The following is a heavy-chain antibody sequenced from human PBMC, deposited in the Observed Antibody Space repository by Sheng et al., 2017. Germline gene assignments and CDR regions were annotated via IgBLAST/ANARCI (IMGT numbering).Heavy chain of an antibody. V-gene: IGHV4-39*07. CDR1: GGSISSSSYY. D-gene: IGHD3-3*01. CDR3: ARGDSDYFWSGYQLWY. Sequence: QLQLQESGPGLVKPSETLSLTCTVSGGSISSSSYYWGWIRQPPGKGLEWFGSIYYSGSTYYNPSLKSRVTISVDTSKNQFSLKLSSVTAADTAVYYCARGDSDYFWSGYQLWYWGQGTLVTVSS. CDR2: IYYSGST. J-gene: IGHJ4*02.